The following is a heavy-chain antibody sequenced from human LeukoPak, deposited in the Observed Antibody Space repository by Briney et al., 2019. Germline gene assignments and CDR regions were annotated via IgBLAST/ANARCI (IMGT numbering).Heavy chain of an antibody. CDR3: ARDYCSSTSCYKRVYNWFDP. V-gene: IGHV3-30-3*01. CDR1: GFTFSSYA. J-gene: IGHJ5*02. Sequence: GGSLRLSCAASGFTFSSYAMHWVRQAPGKGLEWVAVISYDGSNKYYADSVKGRFTISRDNSKNTLYLQMNSLRAEDTAVYYCARDYCSSTSCYKRVYNWFDPWGQGTLVTVSS. D-gene: IGHD2-2*01. CDR2: ISYDGSNK.